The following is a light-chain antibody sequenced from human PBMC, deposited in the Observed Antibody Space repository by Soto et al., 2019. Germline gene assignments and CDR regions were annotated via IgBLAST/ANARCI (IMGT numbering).Light chain of an antibody. CDR1: QSVSSN. CDR3: QQYNNWPQT. V-gene: IGKV3-15*01. CDR2: GAS. J-gene: IGKJ1*01. Sequence: EIVMTQSPATLSVSPGGRATLSCGASQSVSSNLAWYQQKPGQAPRLLIYGASTRATGIPARFSGSGSGTEFTLTISSLQSEDFAVYYCQQYNNWPQTFGQGTKVDIK.